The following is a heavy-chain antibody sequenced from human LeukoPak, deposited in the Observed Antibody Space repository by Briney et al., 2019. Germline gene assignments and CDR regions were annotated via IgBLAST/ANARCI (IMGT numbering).Heavy chain of an antibody. CDR2: INPNSGGT. Sequence: ASVKVSCKASGYTFTGYYMHWVRQAPGQGLEWMGRINPNSGGTNYAQKFQGRVTMTRDTSISTAYMELSRLRSDDTAVYYCARGPIRGYGEVVLCDYWGQGTLVTVSS. J-gene: IGHJ4*02. V-gene: IGHV1-2*06. CDR3: ARGPIRGYGEVVLCDY. D-gene: IGHD4-17*01. CDR1: GYTFTGYY.